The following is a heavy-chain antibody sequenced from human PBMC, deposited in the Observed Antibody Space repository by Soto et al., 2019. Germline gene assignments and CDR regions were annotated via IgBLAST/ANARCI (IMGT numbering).Heavy chain of an antibody. Sequence: QVQLQESGPGLVKPSQTLSLTCTVSGGSISSGDYYWSWIRQPPGKGLEWIGYIYYSGSTYYNPSLKSRVTISVDTSKNQFSLKLSSVTAADTAVYYCARRITMVRGVRGLGWFDPWGQGTLVTVSS. V-gene: IGHV4-30-4*01. CDR1: GGSISSGDYY. CDR2: IYYSGST. J-gene: IGHJ5*02. CDR3: ARRITMVRGVRGLGWFDP. D-gene: IGHD3-10*01.